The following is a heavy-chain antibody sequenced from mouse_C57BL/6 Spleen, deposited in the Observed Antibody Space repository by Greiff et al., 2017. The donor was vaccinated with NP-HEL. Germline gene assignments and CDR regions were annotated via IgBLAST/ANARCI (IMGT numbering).Heavy chain of an antibody. CDR1: GYTFTSYW. Sequence: QVQLQQPGTELVKPGASVKLSCKASGYTFTSYWMHWVKQRPGQGLEWIGNINPSNGGTNYNEKFKSKATLTVDKSSSTAYMQLSSLTSEYSAVYYCAREGTVVAPYYFDYWGQGTTLTVSS. CDR3: AREGTVVAPYYFDY. V-gene: IGHV1-53*01. CDR2: INPSNGGT. D-gene: IGHD1-1*01. J-gene: IGHJ2*01.